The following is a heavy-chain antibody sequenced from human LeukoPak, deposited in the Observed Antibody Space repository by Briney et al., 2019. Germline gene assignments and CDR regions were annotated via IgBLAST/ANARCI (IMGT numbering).Heavy chain of an antibody. CDR2: VYSAGAT. CDR1: GFSVSSYG. J-gene: IGHJ4*02. D-gene: IGHD2-15*01. V-gene: IGHV3-53*01. Sequence: PGGSLRLSCVASGFSVSSYGMRWVRQAPGKAPEWVSLVYSAGATHYADSVKGRFTISRDNSKNTLYLQMNSLRAEDTAVYYCAKGLVVVAATPLYFDYWGQGTLVTVSS. CDR3: AKGLVVVAATPLYFDY.